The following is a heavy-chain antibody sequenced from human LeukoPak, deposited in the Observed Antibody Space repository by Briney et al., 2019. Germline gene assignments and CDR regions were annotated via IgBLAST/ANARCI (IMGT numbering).Heavy chain of an antibody. CDR3: SKDHQSDCFPPSYY. V-gene: IGHV3-23*01. D-gene: IGHD2-21*01. CDR1: GFTFSSYI. J-gene: IGHJ4*02. CDR2: IKRNAEAT. Sequence: GGSLRLSCEASGFTFSSYIMTWVRQAPGKGLEWVSTIKRNAEATFYADPVKDRFTISRDDSKNTLYLQMNSLRADDTALYFCSKDHQSDCFPPSYYWGQGILVTVSS.